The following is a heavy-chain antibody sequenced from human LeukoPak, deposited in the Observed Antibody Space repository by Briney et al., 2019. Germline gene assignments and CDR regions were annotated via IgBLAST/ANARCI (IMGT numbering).Heavy chain of an antibody. Sequence: ASVKVSCKASGYTFTGYYMHWARQAPGQGLEWMGWISAYNGNTNYAQKLQDRVTMTTDTSTSTAYMELRSLRSDDTAVYYCAREIPAAGTVAFDYWGQGTLVTVSS. CDR2: ISAYNGNT. CDR1: GYTFTGYY. D-gene: IGHD6-13*01. V-gene: IGHV1-18*04. CDR3: AREIPAAGTVAFDY. J-gene: IGHJ4*02.